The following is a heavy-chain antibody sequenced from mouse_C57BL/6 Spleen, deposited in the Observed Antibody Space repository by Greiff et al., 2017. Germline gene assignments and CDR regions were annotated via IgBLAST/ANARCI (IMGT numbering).Heavy chain of an antibody. CDR1: GYTFTDYY. Sequence: VQLQQSGPELVKPGASVKISCKASGYTFTDYYMNWVKQSHGKSLEWIGDINPNNGGTSYNQKFKGKATLTVDKSSSTAYMELRSLTSEDSAVYYCARKTYYYGSPYFDYWGQGTTLTVSS. V-gene: IGHV1-26*01. CDR3: ARKTYYYGSPYFDY. D-gene: IGHD1-1*01. J-gene: IGHJ2*01. CDR2: INPNNGGT.